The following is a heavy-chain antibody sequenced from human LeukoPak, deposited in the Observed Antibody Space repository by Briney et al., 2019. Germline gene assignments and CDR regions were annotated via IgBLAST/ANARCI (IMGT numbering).Heavy chain of an antibody. D-gene: IGHD2-2*01. Sequence: PGGSLRLSCAASGFTFRTYAMSWVRQAPGKGLEWVSGISGSDGSTYYADSVKGRFTISRDNSKNTVYLQMNSLRAEDTAVYYCAKDRRSACSSTSCYPFDYWGQGTLVTVSS. CDR2: ISGSDGST. CDR3: AKDRRSACSSTSCYPFDY. CDR1: GFTFRTYA. J-gene: IGHJ4*02. V-gene: IGHV3-23*01.